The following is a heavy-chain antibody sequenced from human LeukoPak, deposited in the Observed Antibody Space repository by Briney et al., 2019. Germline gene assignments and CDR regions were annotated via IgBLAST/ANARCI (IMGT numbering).Heavy chain of an antibody. D-gene: IGHD6-13*01. CDR3: ASDSSSWYVY. Sequence: PSETLSLTCTVSGGSLSSYYWSWIRQPAGKGLEWIGRIYTSGSTNYNPSLKSRVTMSVDTSKNQFSLKLSSVNAADRAVYYCASDSSSWYVYWGQGTLVTVSS. V-gene: IGHV4-4*07. CDR1: GGSLSSYY. J-gene: IGHJ4*02. CDR2: IYTSGST.